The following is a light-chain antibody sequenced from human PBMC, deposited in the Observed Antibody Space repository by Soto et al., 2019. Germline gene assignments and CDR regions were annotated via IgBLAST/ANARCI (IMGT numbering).Light chain of an antibody. CDR3: QQLNSYPLT. Sequence: DIQLTQSPSFLSASVGDRVTITCRASQGISSNLAWYQQKPGKAPKLLIYAASTLQSGVPSRFSGSGSGTEFPLISSSLPAEDFATYYCQQLNSYPLTFGPGTKVDIK. J-gene: IGKJ3*01. V-gene: IGKV1-9*01. CDR1: QGISSN. CDR2: AAS.